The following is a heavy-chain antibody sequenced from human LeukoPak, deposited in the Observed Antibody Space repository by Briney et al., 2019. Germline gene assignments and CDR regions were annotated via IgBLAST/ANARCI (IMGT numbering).Heavy chain of an antibody. J-gene: IGHJ4*02. D-gene: IGHD1-20*01. Sequence: ASVKVSCKASGYTFTSYDIHWVRQATGQGLEWMGRVNPNSGNTGYAQKFLGRVTMTRNTSISTAYMELSSLRSEDTAVYYCARGYITPGHFDYWGQGTLVTVSS. CDR1: GYTFTSYD. CDR2: VNPNSGNT. CDR3: ARGYITPGHFDY. V-gene: IGHV1-8*01.